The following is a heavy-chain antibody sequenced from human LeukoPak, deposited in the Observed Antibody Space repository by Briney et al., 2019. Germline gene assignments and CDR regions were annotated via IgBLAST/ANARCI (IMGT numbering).Heavy chain of an antibody. CDR3: ARGGGTYYYDSSGYYHPY. D-gene: IGHD3-22*01. V-gene: IGHV4-34*01. CDR1: GGSFSGYY. J-gene: IGHJ4*02. Sequence: SETLSLTCAVYGGSFSGYYWSWIREPPGRGLAGIGEINHSGSTNYNPSLRSRVTISVDTSKNQFSLTLSSVTGADTAVYYCARGGGTYYYDSSGYYHPYWGQGTLVTVSS. CDR2: INHSGST.